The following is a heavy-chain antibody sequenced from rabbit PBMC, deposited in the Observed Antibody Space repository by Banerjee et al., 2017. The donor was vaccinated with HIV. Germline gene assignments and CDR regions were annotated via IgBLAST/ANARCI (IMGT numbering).Heavy chain of an antibody. CDR1: GFSFSSGYD. D-gene: IGHD1-1*01. J-gene: IGHJ4*01. CDR3: ARGSNSYYIRTYFNL. Sequence: QSLEESGGDLVKPGASLTLTCTASGFSFSSGYDMCWVRQAAGKGLEWSACIYAGSGSNAYYASWAKGRFTISKTSSTTVTLQMTSLTAADTATYFCARGSNSYYIRTYFNLWGPGTLVTVS. V-gene: IGHV1S40*01. CDR2: IYAGSGSNA.